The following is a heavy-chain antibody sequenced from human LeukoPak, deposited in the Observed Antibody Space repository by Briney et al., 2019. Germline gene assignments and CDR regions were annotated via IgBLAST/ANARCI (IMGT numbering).Heavy chain of an antibody. Sequence: GGSLRLSWAAAGFTFNNYIMNWVRQAPGRGLGWVSVIYSGGSTNYAGSVRGGFTISTDNSMKTLYLQMNGPRAEDTAVYYCASWGFGELSYYYYMDVWGKGTTVTISS. V-gene: IGHV3-66*01. CDR3: ASWGFGELSYYYYMDV. J-gene: IGHJ6*03. D-gene: IGHD3-10*01. CDR2: IYSGGST. CDR1: GFTFNNYI.